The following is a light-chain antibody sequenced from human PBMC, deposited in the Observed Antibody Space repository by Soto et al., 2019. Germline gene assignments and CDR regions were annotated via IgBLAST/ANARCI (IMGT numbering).Light chain of an antibody. Sequence: QSVLTQPPSASGTPGQRVTISCSGSSSNIGSKTVNWYQQLPGTAPKLLSYRNNQRPSGVPDRFSGSKSGTSASLAISGLRSGEEADYYCAAWDDILNGVVFGGGTKLTVL. CDR2: RNN. CDR1: SSNIGSKT. V-gene: IGLV1-44*01. J-gene: IGLJ2*01. CDR3: AAWDDILNGVV.